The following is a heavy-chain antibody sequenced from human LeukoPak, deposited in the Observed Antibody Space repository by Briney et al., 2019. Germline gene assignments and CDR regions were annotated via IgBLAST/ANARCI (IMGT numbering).Heavy chain of an antibody. Sequence: SETLSLTCTVSGGSISSYYWSWIRQPPGKGLEWIGYIYYSGSTNYNPSLKSRVTISVDTSKNQFSLKLSSVTAADTAVYYCARGSVAAAGMVNDLWGQGTLVTVSS. CDR1: GGSISSYY. V-gene: IGHV4-59*01. CDR3: ARGSVAAAGMVNDL. CDR2: IYYSGST. J-gene: IGHJ4*02. D-gene: IGHD6-13*01.